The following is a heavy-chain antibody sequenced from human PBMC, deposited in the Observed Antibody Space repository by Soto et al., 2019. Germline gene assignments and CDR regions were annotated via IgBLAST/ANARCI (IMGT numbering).Heavy chain of an antibody. V-gene: IGHV3-23*01. J-gene: IGHJ4*02. D-gene: IGHD6-13*01. CDR1: GFTFSRYA. Sequence: GWSLRLSCAASGFTFSRYAMSWVRQAPGKGLEWVSAISGSGGSTYYADSVKGRFTISRDNSKNTLYLHMNSLRAEDTAVYYCAKGASGAAAGTGETDYWGQGTLVTVSS. CDR3: AKGASGAAAGTGETDY. CDR2: ISGSGGST.